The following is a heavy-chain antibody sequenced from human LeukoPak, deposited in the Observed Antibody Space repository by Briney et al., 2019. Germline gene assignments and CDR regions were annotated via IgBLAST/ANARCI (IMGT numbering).Heavy chain of an antibody. V-gene: IGHV3-23*01. J-gene: IGHJ4*02. CDR2: ISGSGGST. D-gene: IGHD5-18*01. Sequence: GGSPRLSCAASGFTFSSYAMSWVRQAPGKGLEWVSAISGSGGSTYYADSVKGRFTISRDNSKNTLYLQMNSLRAEDTAVYYCAKEGGYSYGSSPLKSWGQGTLVTVSS. CDR3: AKEGGYSYGSSPLKS. CDR1: GFTFSSYA.